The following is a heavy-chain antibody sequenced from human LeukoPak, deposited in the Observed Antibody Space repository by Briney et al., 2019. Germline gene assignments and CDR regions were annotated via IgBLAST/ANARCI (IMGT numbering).Heavy chain of an antibody. Sequence: PSETLSLTCAVYGGSFSGYYWSWIRQPPGKGLEWIGEINHSGSTNYNPSLKSRVTISVDTSKNQFSLKLSSVTAADTAVYYCARALYSYSGYDYLNYWGQGTLVTVSS. D-gene: IGHD5-12*01. V-gene: IGHV4-34*01. CDR2: INHSGST. CDR3: ARALYSYSGYDYLNY. CDR1: GGSFSGYY. J-gene: IGHJ4*02.